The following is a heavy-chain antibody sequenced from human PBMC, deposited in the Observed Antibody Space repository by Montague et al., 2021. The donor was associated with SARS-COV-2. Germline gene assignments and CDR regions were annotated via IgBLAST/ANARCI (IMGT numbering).Heavy chain of an antibody. J-gene: IGHJ4*02. Sequence: SLRLSCAASGFTLSSHSMNWVRQAPGKGLEWVSSISTSGSYIYYADSVKGRFTISRDNAKNSLYLQMNSLRAEDTAVYYCANLYSYGSWGQGTLVTVSS. V-gene: IGHV3-21*01. CDR2: ISTSGSYI. D-gene: IGHD5-18*01. CDR1: GFTLSSHS. CDR3: ANLYSYGS.